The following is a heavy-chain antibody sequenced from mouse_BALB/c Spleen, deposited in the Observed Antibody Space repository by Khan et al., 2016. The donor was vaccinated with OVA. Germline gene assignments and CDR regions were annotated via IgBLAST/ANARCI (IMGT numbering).Heavy chain of an antibody. CDR3: ARENYYGRGCYAMDY. CDR1: VYTFTSYW. V-gene: IGHV1S41*01. CDR2: IGPGSSNA. Sequence: DLVKPGASVKLSCKASVYTFTSYWINWIKQRPGQGLEWIGRIGPGSSNAYYNDMFKGKATLTVDTSSNTAYIQLSSLSSEDSAVYFCARENYYGRGCYAMDYWGQGVSVTVSA. D-gene: IGHD1-1*01. J-gene: IGHJ4*01.